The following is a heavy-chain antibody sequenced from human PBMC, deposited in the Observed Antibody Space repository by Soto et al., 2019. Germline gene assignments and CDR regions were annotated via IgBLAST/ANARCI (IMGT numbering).Heavy chain of an antibody. J-gene: IGHJ4*02. CDR2: ISAYNGNT. V-gene: IGHV1-18*01. CDR1: GFTFTSYA. CDR3: ARDFTGWPPDGVDS. Sequence: QVHLVQSGPEVKKPGASVKVSCKASGFTFTSYAITWVRQAPGQGLEWMGWISAYNGNTNYAHNLRGRVTMTTDTSTGTAHMELGSLTSDGTAVYYGARDFTGWPPDGVDSWGQGTLVIVSS. D-gene: IGHD3-16*01.